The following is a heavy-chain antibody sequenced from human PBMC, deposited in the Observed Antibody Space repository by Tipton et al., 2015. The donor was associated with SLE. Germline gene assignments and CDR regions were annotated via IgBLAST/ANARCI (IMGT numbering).Heavy chain of an antibody. CDR2: INHSGST. CDR3: AGGGVCSGGSCYYYYYYYGMDV. Sequence: LRLSCAVYGGSFSGYYWSWIRQPPGKGLEWIGEINHSGSTNYNPSLKSRVTISVDTSKNQFSLKLSSVTAADTAVYYCAGGGVCSGGSCYYYYYYYGMDVWGQGTMVTVSS. D-gene: IGHD2-15*01. J-gene: IGHJ6*02. CDR1: GGSFSGYY. V-gene: IGHV4-34*01.